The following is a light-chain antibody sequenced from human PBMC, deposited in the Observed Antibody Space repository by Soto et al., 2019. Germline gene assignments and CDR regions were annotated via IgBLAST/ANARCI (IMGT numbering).Light chain of an antibody. J-gene: IGLJ2*01. Sequence: QSALTQPASVSGSPGQSITISCTGTSSDVGGYNYVSWYQQYPGNAPKLTIFEVTSRPSGVSNRFSGSKSGNTASLTISGLQAEDEADYYCSSYTSTGTVVFGGGTKLTVL. CDR1: SSDVGGYNY. CDR2: EVT. V-gene: IGLV2-14*01. CDR3: SSYTSTGTVV.